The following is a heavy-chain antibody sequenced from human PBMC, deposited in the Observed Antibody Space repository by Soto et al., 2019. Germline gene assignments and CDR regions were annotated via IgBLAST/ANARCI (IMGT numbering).Heavy chain of an antibody. Sequence: PGGSLRLSCAASGFTFSSYGMHWVRQAPGKGLEWVTVIWYDGSNKYYADSVKGRFTISRDNSKNTLYLQMNSLRAEDTAVYYCARDTYDWGGFYYGMDVWGQGTTVTVSS. D-gene: IGHD7-27*01. V-gene: IGHV3-33*01. J-gene: IGHJ6*02. CDR1: GFTFSSYG. CDR3: ARDTYDWGGFYYGMDV. CDR2: IWYDGSNK.